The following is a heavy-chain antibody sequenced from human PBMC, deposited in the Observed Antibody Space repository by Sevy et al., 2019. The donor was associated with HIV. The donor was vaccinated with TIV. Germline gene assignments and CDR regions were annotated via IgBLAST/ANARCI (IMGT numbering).Heavy chain of an antibody. CDR2: MNPSRGNT. CDR3: ARRRGFGELLGLGY. J-gene: IGHJ4*02. CDR1: GYTFTTYD. D-gene: IGHD3-10*01. Sequence: ASVKVSCRTSGYTFTTYDINWVQQATGQGLEWMGWMNPSRGNTGSAQKFQGRLTMTRDTSTSTAYMELSRLECQDTAVYYCARRRGFGELLGLGYWGQGTLVTVSS. V-gene: IGHV1-8*01.